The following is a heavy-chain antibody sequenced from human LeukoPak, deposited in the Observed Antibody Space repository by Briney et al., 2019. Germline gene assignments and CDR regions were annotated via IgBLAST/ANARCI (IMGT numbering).Heavy chain of an antibody. D-gene: IGHD3-22*01. Sequence: SETLSLTCSVSTVSTTANYWSWIRQSPGQGLEWICYRHYSGSTNYNPSLKSRVTISVDTSKSQFSLKLSSVTAADTAIYYCARAPRGESDAASGFYGMDVWGQGTTVAVSS. CDR3: ARAPRGESDAASGFYGMDV. CDR1: TVSTTANY. V-gene: IGHV4-59*01. CDR2: RHYSGST. J-gene: IGHJ6*02.